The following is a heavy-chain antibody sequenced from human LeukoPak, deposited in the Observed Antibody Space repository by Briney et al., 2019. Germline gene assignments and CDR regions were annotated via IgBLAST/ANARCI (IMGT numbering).Heavy chain of an antibody. CDR3: AREWSAFDF. V-gene: IGHV4-59*11. Sequence: SETLPLTCTVSGDSRDYHKWTWIRQSPGKGLEWLGYIYYSGSTNYNPALKSRVAISVDTSKNQFSLKLNSVTAADTAVYYCAREWSAFDFWGQGTMVTVSS. J-gene: IGHJ3*01. CDR2: IYYSGST. D-gene: IGHD3-3*01. CDR1: GDSRDYHK.